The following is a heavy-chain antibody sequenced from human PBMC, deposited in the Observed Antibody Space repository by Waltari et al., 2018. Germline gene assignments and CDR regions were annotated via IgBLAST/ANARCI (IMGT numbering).Heavy chain of an antibody. V-gene: IGHV4-38-2*01. D-gene: IGHD1-26*01. CDR2: IYHSGST. J-gene: IGHJ6*02. CDR3: ARRIREYGMDV. Sequence: ESGPGLVKPSETLSLTCAVSGYSISSGYYWGWIRQPPGKGLEWIGSIYHSGSTYYNPSLKSRVTISVDTSKNQFSPKLSSVTAADTAVYYCARRIREYGMDVWGQGTTVTVSS. CDR1: GYSISSGYY.